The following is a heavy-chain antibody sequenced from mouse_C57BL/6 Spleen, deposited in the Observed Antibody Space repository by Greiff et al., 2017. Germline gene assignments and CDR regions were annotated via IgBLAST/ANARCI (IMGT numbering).Heavy chain of an antibody. V-gene: IGHV7-3*01. CDR1: GFTFTDYY. D-gene: IGHD1-1*01. CDR3: ARYLYYDSSSYYFDC. J-gene: IGHJ2*01. CDR2: IRNKANGYTT. Sequence: EVKLMESGGGLVQPGGSLSLSCAASGFTFTDYYMSWVRQPPGKALEWLGFIRNKANGYTTEYSASVKGRFTISRDNSQSILYLQMNALRAEDSATYYCARYLYYDSSSYYFDCWGQGTTLTVSS.